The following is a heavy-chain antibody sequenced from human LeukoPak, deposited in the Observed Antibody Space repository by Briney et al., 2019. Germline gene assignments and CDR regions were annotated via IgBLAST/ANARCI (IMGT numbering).Heavy chain of an antibody. CDR1: GFTVSSNY. V-gene: IGHV3-66*01. CDR2: IYSGGGA. D-gene: IGHD3-16*01. CDR3: ARSPGMMGY. J-gene: IGHJ4*02. Sequence: GGSLRLSCVDSGFTVSSNYMNWVRQAPGKGLEWVSVIYSGGGAYYADSVKGRFTISTDTSKNTLYLQMNRLRVEDTAVYYCARSPGMMGYWGQGTLVTVSS.